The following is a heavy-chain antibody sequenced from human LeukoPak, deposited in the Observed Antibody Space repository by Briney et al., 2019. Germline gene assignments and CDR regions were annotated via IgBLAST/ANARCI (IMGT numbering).Heavy chain of an antibody. J-gene: IGHJ4*02. CDR1: GFTFSSYG. V-gene: IGHV3-30*03. Sequence: GGSLRLSCAASGFTFSSYGMHWVRQAPGKGLEWVAGISYNGSNKYYADSVKGRFTISRDNSKNTLYLQMNSLRAEDTAVYYCAGQIYGDLSSDYWGQETLVTVSS. CDR3: AGQIYGDLSSDY. D-gene: IGHD4-17*01. CDR2: ISYNGSNK.